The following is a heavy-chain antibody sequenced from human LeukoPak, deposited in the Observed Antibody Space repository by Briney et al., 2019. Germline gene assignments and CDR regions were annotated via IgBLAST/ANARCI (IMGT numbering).Heavy chain of an antibody. CDR3: AREPPGY. Sequence: SETLSLTCAVSGGSVTSGNYYWNWIRQPAGKGLEWIGRIYTNGGASYNPSLKSRVTISIDASKNQFSLKLSSVTAADTAVYYCAREPPGYWGQGILVTASS. J-gene: IGHJ4*02. CDR1: GGSVTSGNYY. V-gene: IGHV4-61*02. CDR2: IYTNGGA.